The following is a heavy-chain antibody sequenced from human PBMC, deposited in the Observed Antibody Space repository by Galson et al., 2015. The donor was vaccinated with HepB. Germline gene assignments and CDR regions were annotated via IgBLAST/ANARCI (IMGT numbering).Heavy chain of an antibody. CDR3: AKGGRAKRTPDVWSGSHQEEYYYYYYMDV. J-gene: IGHJ6*03. D-gene: IGHD3-3*01. Sequence: SLSIACAASGVSFSGYGRHWVRQAPGKGLVWVAVIWYGGSEKYYAHSVKGRFTISRDISKNTLFLHMNSLRGGDTAVYDCAKGGRAKRTPDVWSGSHQEEYYYYYYMDVWGKGTTVTVSS. CDR2: IWYGGSEK. V-gene: IGHV3-33*08. CDR1: GVSFSGYG.